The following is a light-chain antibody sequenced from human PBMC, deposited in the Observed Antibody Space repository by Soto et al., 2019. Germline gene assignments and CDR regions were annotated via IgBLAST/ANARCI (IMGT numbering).Light chain of an antibody. V-gene: IGKV1-5*03. J-gene: IGKJ1*01. Sequence: DIQMTQSPSTLSASVGDRVTITCRASQRISSWFAWYQQKPGKAPKLLIYKASSLESGVPSRFSARGPGTELTLTISSLQPDDFAPYYSQKDTSYSPWTVGQGAKVDI. CDR1: QRISSW. CDR2: KAS. CDR3: QKDTSYSPWT.